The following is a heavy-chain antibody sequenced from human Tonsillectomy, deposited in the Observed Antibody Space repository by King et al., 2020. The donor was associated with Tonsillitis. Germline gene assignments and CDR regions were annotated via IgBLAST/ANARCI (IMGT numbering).Heavy chain of an antibody. D-gene: IGHD6-19*01. CDR1: GFSLSTSGMC. J-gene: IGHJ4*02. V-gene: IGHV2-70*11. CDR2: IDWDDDK. Sequence: VTLKESGPALVKPTQTLTLTCTFSGFSLSTSGMCVSWIRQPPGKALEWLASIDWDDDKYYSTSLKTRLTISKDTSKNQVVLTMTNMDPVDTATYYCARCRYRSGWYQGHYWGQDTLVTVSS. CDR3: ARCRYRSGWYQGHY.